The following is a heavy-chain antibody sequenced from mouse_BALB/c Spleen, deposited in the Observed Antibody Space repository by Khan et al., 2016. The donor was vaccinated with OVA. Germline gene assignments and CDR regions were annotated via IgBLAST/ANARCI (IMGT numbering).Heavy chain of an antibody. CDR3: ARTARIKY. CDR2: ISYSGST. D-gene: IGHD1-2*01. CDR1: GYSITSGYG. V-gene: IGHV3-2*02. Sequence: VQLKESGPGLVKPSQSLSLTCTVTGYSITSGYGWNWIRQFPGNKLEWMGYISYSGSTNYNPSLKSRISITRDTSNNQFFLQLNSVTTEDTATYYCARTARIKYWGQGTTLTVSS. J-gene: IGHJ2*01.